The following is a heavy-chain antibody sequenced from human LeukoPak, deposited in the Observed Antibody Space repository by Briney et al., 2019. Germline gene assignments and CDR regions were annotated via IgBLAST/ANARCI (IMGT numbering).Heavy chain of an antibody. J-gene: IGHJ4*02. CDR2: ISSSGSTI. D-gene: IGHD3-22*01. CDR3: ARDSSGFHYFDY. Sequence: GGSLRLSCAASGFTFSSYEMNWVRQAPGKGLEWVSYISSSGSTIYYADSVKGRFTTSRDNAKNSLYLQMNSLRAEDTAVYYCARDSSGFHYFDYWGQGTLVTVSS. V-gene: IGHV3-48*03. CDR1: GFTFSSYE.